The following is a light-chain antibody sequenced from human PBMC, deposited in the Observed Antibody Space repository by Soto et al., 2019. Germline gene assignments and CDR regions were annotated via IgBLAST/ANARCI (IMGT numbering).Light chain of an antibody. J-gene: IGKJ1*01. CDR2: FYX. V-gene: IGKV1-5*01. Sequence: DIQMTRSPSTLSAFLGERVTITCLASQSTSSWLAWSQQKPGKATKTLXXFYXRLGSGVPSRFSGSGSGTEFTLTISSLQPDHFATYSCQQYNRYATSTFGQGTKVDI. CDR1: QSTSSW. CDR3: QQYNRYATST.